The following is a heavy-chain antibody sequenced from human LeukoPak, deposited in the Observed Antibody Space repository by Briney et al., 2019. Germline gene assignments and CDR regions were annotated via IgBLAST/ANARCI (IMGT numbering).Heavy chain of an antibody. CDR2: IIPILGIA. J-gene: IGHJ6*02. D-gene: IGHD2-15*01. CDR1: GGTFSSYA. Sequence: SVKVSCKASGGTFSSYAISWVRQAPGQGLEWMGRIIPILGIANYAQKFQGRDTITADKSTSTAYMELSSLRSEDTAVYYCASGGYCSGGSCYPEIYYYGMDVWGQGTTVTVSS. CDR3: ASGGYCSGGSCYPEIYYYGMDV. V-gene: IGHV1-69*04.